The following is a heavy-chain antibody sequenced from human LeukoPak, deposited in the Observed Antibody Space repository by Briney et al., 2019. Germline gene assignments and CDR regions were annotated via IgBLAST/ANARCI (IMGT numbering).Heavy chain of an antibody. D-gene: IGHD3-3*01. CDR1: GGSISSYY. CDR2: IYYSGST. V-gene: IGHV4-59*01. J-gene: IGHJ5*02. CDR3: ARVSEFWSGYYNRIDYNWFDP. Sequence: SETLSLTCTVSGGSISSYYWSSIWQPPGKGLEWIGYIYYSGSTNYNPSLKSRVTISVDTSKNQFSLKLSSVTAADTAVYYCARVSEFWSGYYNRIDYNWFDPWGQGTLVTVSS.